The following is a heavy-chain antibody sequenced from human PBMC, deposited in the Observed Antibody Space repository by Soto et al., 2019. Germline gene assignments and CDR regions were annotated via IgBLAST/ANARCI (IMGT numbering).Heavy chain of an antibody. CDR2: IYYSGST. D-gene: IGHD5-12*01. J-gene: IGHJ4*02. V-gene: IGHV4-61*08. CDR3: ASLKGGYSGYEDY. CDR1: GGSISSGGYS. Sequence: PSETLSLTCAVSGGSISSGGYSWSWIRQPPGKGLEWIGYIYYSGSTNYNPSLKSRVTISVDTSKNQFSLKLSSVTAADTAVYYCASLKGGYSGYEDYWGQGTLVTVSS.